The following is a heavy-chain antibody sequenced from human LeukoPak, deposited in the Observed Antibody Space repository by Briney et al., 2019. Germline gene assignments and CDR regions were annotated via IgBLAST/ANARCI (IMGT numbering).Heavy chain of an antibody. J-gene: IGHJ4*02. CDR3: ARDLYYDSRGSPGY. CDR2: ISSSSSYI. V-gene: IGHV3-21*01. D-gene: IGHD3-22*01. Sequence: GGSLRLSCAASGLTFSSYSMNWVRQAPGKGLEWVSSISSSSSYIYYADSVKGRFTISRDNAKNSLYLQMNSLRVEGTAVYYCARDLYYDSRGSPGYWGQGTLVTVSS. CDR1: GLTFSSYS.